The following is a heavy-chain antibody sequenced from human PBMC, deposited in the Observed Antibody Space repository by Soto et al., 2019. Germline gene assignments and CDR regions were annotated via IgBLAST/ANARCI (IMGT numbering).Heavy chain of an antibody. J-gene: IGHJ4*02. CDR1: GYTFTDYD. Sequence: QVQLMQSGAEVRKPGASVKVSCKASGYTFTDYDINWVRQATGQGLEWLGWMTPNSGNTGYAQKFQGRVTMTRDTSRGTAYMELSSLTSEDTAVYYCARNLYNTGDFDHWGQGTLVTVSS. CDR2: MTPNSGNT. D-gene: IGHD3-16*01. CDR3: ARNLYNTGDFDH. V-gene: IGHV1-8*02.